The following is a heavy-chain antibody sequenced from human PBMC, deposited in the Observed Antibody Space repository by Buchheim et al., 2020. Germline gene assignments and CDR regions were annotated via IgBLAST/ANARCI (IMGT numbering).Heavy chain of an antibody. V-gene: IGHV4-34*01. CDR3: ARGPKEDPSPDY. Sequence: QVQLQQWGAGLLKPSETLSLTCAIYGGSFSGYYWSWIRQPPGKGLEWIGEINHSGSTNYNPSLKSRVTISVDTSKNKFSLKLSSVTAADTAVYYCARGPKEDPSPDYWGQGTL. CDR1: GGSFSGYY. CDR2: INHSGST. J-gene: IGHJ4*02.